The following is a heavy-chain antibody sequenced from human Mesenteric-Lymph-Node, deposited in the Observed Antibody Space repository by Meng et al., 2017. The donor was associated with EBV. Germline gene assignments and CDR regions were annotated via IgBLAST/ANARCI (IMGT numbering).Heavy chain of an antibody. V-gene: IGHV4-34*01. J-gene: IGHJ4*02. CDR2: INHSAST. Sequence: QECVPGLLTRSDSSSRSCSFYGGSFSNHYRSWFPQPPGTCLEWIGEINHSASTSYNPSLKSRVTISVDTAKNQFSLKMSSVTPADTAVYYCARLIVGSLSTFDYWGQGALVTVSS. D-gene: IGHD1-26*01. CDR1: GGSFSNHY. CDR3: ARLIVGSLSTFDY.